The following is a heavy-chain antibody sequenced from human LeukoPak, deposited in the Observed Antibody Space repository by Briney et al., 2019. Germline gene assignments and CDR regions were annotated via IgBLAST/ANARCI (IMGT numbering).Heavy chain of an antibody. CDR2: ISTSSNYI. CDR1: GFTFSSYS. CDR3: AKGTDYDILTGYLGAFDI. Sequence: GGSLRLSCAASGFTFSSYSMIWVRQAPGKGLEWVSSISTSSNYIYYADSVKGRFTISRDNAKNSLYLQMNSLRAEDTALYYCAKGTDYDILTGYLGAFDIWGQGTMVTVSS. V-gene: IGHV3-21*04. J-gene: IGHJ3*02. D-gene: IGHD3-9*01.